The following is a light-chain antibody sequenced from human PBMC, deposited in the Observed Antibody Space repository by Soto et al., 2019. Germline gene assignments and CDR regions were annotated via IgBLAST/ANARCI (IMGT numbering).Light chain of an antibody. CDR2: GAS. J-gene: IGKJ1*01. CDR1: QSVSSN. V-gene: IGKV3-15*01. CDR3: QQYNNWPTWT. Sequence: EIVMTQSPSTLSVSPVERATLSCSASQSVSSNLAWYQQKPGQAPRLLIYGASTRATGIPARFSGSGSETEFTLTISSLQAEDSAVYFCQQYNNWPTWTFGQGTKVDIK.